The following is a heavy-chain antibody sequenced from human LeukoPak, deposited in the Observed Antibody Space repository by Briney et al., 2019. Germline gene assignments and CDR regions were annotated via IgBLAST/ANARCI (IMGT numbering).Heavy chain of an antibody. CDR3: ATGYSSGWYFYFQH. CDR2: IKQDGTEK. J-gene: IGHJ1*01. Sequence: GGSLRLSCGASGFSFSTYWMSWVRQAPGKGLEWVANIKQDGTEKYYVDSVKGRFTISRDNAKNSLSLRMNSLSAEDTAVYYCATGYSSGWYFYFQHWGQGSLVSVSS. D-gene: IGHD6-19*01. V-gene: IGHV3-7*01. CDR1: GFSFSTYW.